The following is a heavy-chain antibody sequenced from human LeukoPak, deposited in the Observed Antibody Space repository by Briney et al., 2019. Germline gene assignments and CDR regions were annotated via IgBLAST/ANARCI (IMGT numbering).Heavy chain of an antibody. CDR2: ISWNSGSI. Sequence: HPGGSLRLSCAASGFTFDDYAMHWVRQAPGKGLEWVSGISWNSGSIGYADSVKGRFTISRDNAKNSLYLQMNSLRAEDTALYYCIAAVWLDTWGQGTMVTVSS. D-gene: IGHD6-13*01. J-gene: IGHJ3*02. CDR3: IAAVWLDT. CDR1: GFTFDDYA. V-gene: IGHV3-9*01.